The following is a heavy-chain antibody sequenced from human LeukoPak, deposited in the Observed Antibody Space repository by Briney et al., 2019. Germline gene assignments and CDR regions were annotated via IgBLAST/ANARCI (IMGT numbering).Heavy chain of an antibody. CDR2: IHPSDGDT. D-gene: IGHD6-19*01. CDR1: GYIFTSSL. V-gene: IGHV1-46*01. J-gene: IGHJ4*02. Sequence: ASVKVSCKASGYIFTSSLIHWVRQAHGQGFEWMGKIHPSDGDTNYAQKFQGRVTMTRDSSTTTVYMEVSSLRSQDTAVYYCAKDLVGGWTWDHWGQGTLLTVSS. CDR3: AKDLVGGWTWDH.